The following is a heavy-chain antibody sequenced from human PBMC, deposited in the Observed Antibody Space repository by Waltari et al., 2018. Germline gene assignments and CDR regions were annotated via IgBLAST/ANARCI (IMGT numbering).Heavy chain of an antibody. Sequence: QLQLQESGPGLVKPSETLSLTCTVSGGSISSSSYYWGWIRQPPGKGLEWIGSIYYSGRTYCTPSLKSRVTISVDTSKNQFSLKRSSVTAADTAVYYCARDLVIAAAGMGYWGQGTLVTVSS. CDR1: GGSISSSSYY. CDR3: ARDLVIAAAGMGY. CDR2: IYYSGRT. D-gene: IGHD6-13*01. J-gene: IGHJ4*02. V-gene: IGHV4-39*07.